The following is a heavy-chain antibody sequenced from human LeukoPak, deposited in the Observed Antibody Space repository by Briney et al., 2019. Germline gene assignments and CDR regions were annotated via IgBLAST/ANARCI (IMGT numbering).Heavy chain of an antibody. D-gene: IGHD1-1*01. CDR1: RFIFSNYA. CDR3: ARTGTTFDY. V-gene: IGHV3-7*03. Sequence: PGGSLRLSCAASRFIFSNYAMHWVRQAPGKGLDWVANIKQDGSEKYFVDSVKGRFSVSRDNAKNLLYLQMNGLRAEDTAFYYCARTGTTFDYWGQGTLVTVSS. J-gene: IGHJ4*02. CDR2: IKQDGSEK.